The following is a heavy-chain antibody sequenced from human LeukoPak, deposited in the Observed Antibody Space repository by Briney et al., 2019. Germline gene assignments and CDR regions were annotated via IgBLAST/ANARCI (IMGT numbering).Heavy chain of an antibody. CDR3: ARGFLSSEPRRYHSSGYPLDY. Sequence: SETLSLTCTVSGGSISSYYWSWIRQPPGKGLEWIGYIYYSGSTNYNPSLKSRVTISVDTSKNQFSLKLSSVTAADTAVYYCARGFLSSEPRRYHSSGYPLDYWGQGTLVTVSS. CDR1: GGSISSYY. D-gene: IGHD3-22*01. J-gene: IGHJ4*02. V-gene: IGHV4-59*01. CDR2: IYYSGST.